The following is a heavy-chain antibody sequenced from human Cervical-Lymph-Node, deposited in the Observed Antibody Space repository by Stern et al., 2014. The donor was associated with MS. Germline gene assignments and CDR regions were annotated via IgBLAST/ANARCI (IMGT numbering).Heavy chain of an antibody. CDR2: IYFGGGT. CDR1: GGYISSYY. D-gene: IGHD1-1*01. Sequence: QVQLQESGPGLVKPSETLSLTCIVSGGYISSYYWSWIRQPPGKGLEWIRPIYFGGGTDYKPSLQSRVTISTHISKNQITRRLSSVTAADTAVYYCARAPYDFTNWYGMDVWGQGTTVTVSS. J-gene: IGHJ6*02. V-gene: IGHV4-59*01. CDR3: ARAPYDFTNWYGMDV.